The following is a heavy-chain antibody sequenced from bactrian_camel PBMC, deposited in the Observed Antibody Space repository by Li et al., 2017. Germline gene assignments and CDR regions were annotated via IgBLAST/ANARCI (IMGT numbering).Heavy chain of an antibody. CDR3: VKDESGAVKRYDSASAASKY. V-gene: IGHV3S1*01. D-gene: IGHD3*01. CDR1: YTGDPHC. J-gene: IGHJ4*01. Sequence: HVQLVESGGGSVQAGGSLRLSCAASYTGDPHCLAWFRQAPGKEREGVASTDSDGHQRYGDSALGRFTISRDNAKNTLYLELNSLKTEDTAMYHCVKDESGAVKRYDSASAASKYRGQGTQVTVS. CDR2: TDSDGHQR.